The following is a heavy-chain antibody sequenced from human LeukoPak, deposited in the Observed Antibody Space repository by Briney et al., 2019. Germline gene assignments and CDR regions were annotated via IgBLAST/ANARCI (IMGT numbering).Heavy chain of an antibody. CDR2: ISGSGVHT. V-gene: IGHV3-23*01. J-gene: IGHJ4*02. CDR3: AKGGSTWDY. Sequence: GSLRLSCAASGFTFSNYAMTWVRQPPGKRLEWVSAISGSGVHTYYADSVKGRFTISRDNSKNTLYLQMHSLRADDTAVFYCAKGGSTWDYWGQGTLVTVSS. CDR1: GFTFSNYA.